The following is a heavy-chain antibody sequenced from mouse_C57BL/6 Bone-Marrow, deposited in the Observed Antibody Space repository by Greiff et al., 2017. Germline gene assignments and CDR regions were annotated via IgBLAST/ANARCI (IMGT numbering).Heavy chain of an antibody. CDR2: IYPGGGYT. V-gene: IGHV1-63*01. CDR1: GYTFTNYC. CDR3: AVYSNWYFDV. Sequence: VQLQQSGAELVRPGTSVKMSCKASGYTFTNYCIGWAKQRPGHGLEWIGDIYPGGGYTNYNAKFKGKATLTADKSSSTAYMQFSSLTSEDSAIYYCAVYSNWYFDVWGTGTTVTVSS. J-gene: IGHJ1*03. D-gene: IGHD2-5*01.